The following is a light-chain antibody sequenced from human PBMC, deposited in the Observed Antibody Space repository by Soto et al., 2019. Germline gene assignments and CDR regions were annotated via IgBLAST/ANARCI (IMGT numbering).Light chain of an antibody. CDR3: QQYGSSPLT. CDR1: QSISSSY. CDR2: DAS. Sequence: EIVLTQSPGTLSLSPGERATLSCRASQSISSSYLAWYQQKPGQAPRLLMYDASSRATGIPDRFSGSGSGTDFSLTISRLEAEDLAVYYCQQYGSSPLTLGPGTKVDIK. J-gene: IGKJ3*01. V-gene: IGKV3-20*01.